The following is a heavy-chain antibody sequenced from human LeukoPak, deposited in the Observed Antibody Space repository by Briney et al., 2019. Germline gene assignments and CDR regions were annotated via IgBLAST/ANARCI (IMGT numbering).Heavy chain of an antibody. D-gene: IGHD1-14*01. J-gene: IGHJ5*02. Sequence: SETLSLTCTVSGGSISSSSYYWSWIRQPPGKGLEWIGYIYYSGSTNYNPSLKSRVTISVDTSKNQFSLKLSSVIAADTAVYYCARDWITSQKGFDPWGQGTLVTVSS. CDR1: GGSISSSSYY. CDR2: IYYSGST. V-gene: IGHV4-61*01. CDR3: ARDWITSQKGFDP.